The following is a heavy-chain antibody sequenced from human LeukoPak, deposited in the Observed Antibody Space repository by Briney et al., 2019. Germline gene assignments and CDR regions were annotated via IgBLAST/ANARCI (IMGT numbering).Heavy chain of an antibody. V-gene: IGHV1-69*13. CDR3: ARVDYYGSASHWRFDAFDI. J-gene: IGHJ3*02. CDR1: GGTFSSYA. CDR2: IIPIFGTA. D-gene: IGHD3-10*01. Sequence: SVKVSCKAFGGTFSSYAMSWVRQAPGQGLEWMGGIIPIFGTANYAQKSQGRVTITEDESTSTAYMELRSLRSADTAVYYCARVDYYGSASHWRFDAFDIWGQGTMVTVSS.